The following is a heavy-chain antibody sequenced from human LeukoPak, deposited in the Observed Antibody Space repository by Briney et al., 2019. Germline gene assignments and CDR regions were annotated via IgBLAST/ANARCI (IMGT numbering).Heavy chain of an antibody. D-gene: IGHD4-23*01. V-gene: IGHV4-61*02. J-gene: IGHJ4*02. CDR3: ARGPPASTVVTGHDY. CDR2: IYTSGST. CDR1: GGSISSGSYY. Sequence: PSETLSLTCTVSGGSISSGSYYWSWIRQPAGKGLEWIGRIYTSGSTNYNPSLKSRVTISVDTSKNQFSLKLSSVTAADTAVYYCARGPPASTVVTGHDYWGQGTLVTVSS.